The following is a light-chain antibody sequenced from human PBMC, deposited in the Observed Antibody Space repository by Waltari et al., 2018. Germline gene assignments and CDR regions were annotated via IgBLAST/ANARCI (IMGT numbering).Light chain of an antibody. CDR2: SND. J-gene: IGLJ2*01. V-gene: IGLV1-44*01. CDR3: ATWDDRLTGVV. Sequence: QSVLTQPPSASGTPGQRVTISCSGSNSNIGSNTVNWYQQLPGTAPRLLIYSNDHRPSGVPDRFSGSKSGTSASLAISGLQSEDGADYYCATWDDRLTGVVFGGGTKVTVL. CDR1: NSNIGSNT.